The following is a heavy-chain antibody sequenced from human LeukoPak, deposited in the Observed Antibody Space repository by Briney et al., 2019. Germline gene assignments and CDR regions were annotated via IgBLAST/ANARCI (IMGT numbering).Heavy chain of an antibody. V-gene: IGHV4-59*08. CDR3: ARNLWFGELSWFDP. CDR2: IYYSGST. CDR1: GGSISSYY. D-gene: IGHD3-10*01. J-gene: IGHJ5*02. Sequence: SETLSLTCTVSGGSISSYYWSWIRQPPGKGLEWIGYIYYSGSTNYNPSLKSRVTISVDTSKNQFSLKLSSVTAADTAVYYCARNLWFGELSWFDPWGQGTLVTVSS.